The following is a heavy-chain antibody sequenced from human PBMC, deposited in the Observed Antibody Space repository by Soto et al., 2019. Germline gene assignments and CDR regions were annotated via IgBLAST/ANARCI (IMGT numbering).Heavy chain of an antibody. Sequence: PGGSLRLSCAASGFTFSSYAMSWVRQAPGKGLEWVSGISGSGDSTYYADSVKGRFTISRDNSKNTLYLQMNSLRAEDTAVYYCASTAPPNVLRYFDWLSPYYYYGMDVWGQGTTVTVSS. D-gene: IGHD3-9*01. CDR3: ASTAPPNVLRYFDWLSPYYYYGMDV. CDR1: GFTFSSYA. V-gene: IGHV3-23*01. CDR2: ISGSGDST. J-gene: IGHJ6*02.